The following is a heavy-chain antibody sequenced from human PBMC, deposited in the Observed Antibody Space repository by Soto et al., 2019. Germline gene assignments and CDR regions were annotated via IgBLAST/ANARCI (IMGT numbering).Heavy chain of an antibody. CDR2: MSFDGRNT. CDR1: GFTLTHYD. J-gene: IGHJ6*02. V-gene: IGHV3-30*18. Sequence: QVQLVESGGGVVQPGRSLRLSCAASGFTLTHYDIHWVRQAPGKGLEWVATMSFDGRNTYYTTSVRGRFSISRDNSENTLYLQMNSLSAEDTALYYCAKDAYRQPGILTGNPYGMDVWGQGTTVTVSS. CDR3: AKDAYRQPGILTGNPYGMDV. D-gene: IGHD3-9*01.